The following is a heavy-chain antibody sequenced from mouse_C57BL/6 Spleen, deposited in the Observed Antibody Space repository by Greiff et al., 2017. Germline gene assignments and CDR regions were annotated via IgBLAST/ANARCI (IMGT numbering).Heavy chain of an antibody. J-gene: IGHJ4*01. CDR3: ARDYYYGSRRAMDY. D-gene: IGHD1-1*01. Sequence: EVQGVESGGGLVKPGGSLKLSCAASGFTFSDYGMHWVRQAPEKGLEWVAYISSGSSTIYYADTVKGRFTISRDNAKNTLFLQMTSLRSEDTAMYYCARDYYYGSRRAMDYWGQGTSVTVSS. V-gene: IGHV5-17*01. CDR2: ISSGSSTI. CDR1: GFTFSDYG.